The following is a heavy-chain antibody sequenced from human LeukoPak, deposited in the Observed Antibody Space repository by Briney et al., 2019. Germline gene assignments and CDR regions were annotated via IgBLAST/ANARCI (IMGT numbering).Heavy chain of an antibody. CDR1: GGSLSSYY. V-gene: IGHV4-4*07. CDR3: ARDHTPYYDSSGYRDDAFDI. D-gene: IGHD3-22*01. Sequence: PSETLSLTCTVSGGSLSSYYWSWLRQPAGKGLEWIGRIYTSGSTNYNPSLKSRVTMSVDTSKNQCPLKLSSVTAADTAVYYCARDHTPYYDSSGYRDDAFDIWGQGTMVTVSS. CDR2: IYTSGST. J-gene: IGHJ3*02.